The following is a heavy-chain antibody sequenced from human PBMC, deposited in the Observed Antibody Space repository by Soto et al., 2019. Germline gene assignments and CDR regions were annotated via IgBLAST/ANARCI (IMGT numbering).Heavy chain of an antibody. D-gene: IGHD3-10*01. J-gene: IGHJ4*02. CDR1: GIPFGSRA. Sequence: GGSLRLSCVASGIPFGSRAMSLVRQAPGEGLGWVSTITDNGGDSKYADSVRGRFTISRDNSKKILYLQMSNLTAEGSAVYYCVRGSQDSYTGTRIVDFWGRGTLVTVSS. CDR2: ITDNGGDS. CDR3: VRGSQDSYTGTRIVDF. V-gene: IGHV3-23*01.